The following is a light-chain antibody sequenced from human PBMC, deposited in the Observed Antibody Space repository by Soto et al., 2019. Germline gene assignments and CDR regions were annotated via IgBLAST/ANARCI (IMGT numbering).Light chain of an antibody. CDR3: CLIAGSSSYV. Sequence: QSALTQPRSVSGSPGQSVTISCTGTSSDVGRYDYVSWYQQHPGKAPKLIVYDVTERPSGVPDRFSGSKSGNTASLTISGLQAEDEADYSCCLIAGSSSYVFGTGTKVT. J-gene: IGLJ1*01. CDR1: SSDVGRYDY. V-gene: IGLV2-11*01. CDR2: DVT.